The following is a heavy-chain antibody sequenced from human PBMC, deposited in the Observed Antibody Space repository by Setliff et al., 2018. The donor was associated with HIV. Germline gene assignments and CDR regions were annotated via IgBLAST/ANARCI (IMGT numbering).Heavy chain of an antibody. CDR3: ARDGWDYYGSGTYPPLYYFDS. V-gene: IGHV1-69*06. CDR2: IIPILATS. J-gene: IGHJ4*01. D-gene: IGHD3-10*01. CDR1: GYTFTSHY. Sequence: GASVKVSCKASGYTFTSHYIHWVRQAPGQGLEWMGRIIPILATSNYTQKFQGRVTITADKSTRTAYMELSSLRSEDTAVYYCARDGWDYYGSGTYPPLYYFDSWGQGTLVTVSS.